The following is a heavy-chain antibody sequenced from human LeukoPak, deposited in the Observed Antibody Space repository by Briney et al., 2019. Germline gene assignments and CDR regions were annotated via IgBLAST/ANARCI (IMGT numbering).Heavy chain of an antibody. J-gene: IGHJ4*02. CDR1: GFTFSSYW. V-gene: IGHV3-74*01. D-gene: IGHD2-8*01. Sequence: GGSLRLSCAASGFTFSSYWMHWVRQAPGEGLVWVSRINSDGSSTSYADSVKGRFTISRDNAKNTVYLQMNSLRAEDTAVYYCATSRTFDYWSQGTLVTVSS. CDR3: ATSRTFDY. CDR2: INSDGSST.